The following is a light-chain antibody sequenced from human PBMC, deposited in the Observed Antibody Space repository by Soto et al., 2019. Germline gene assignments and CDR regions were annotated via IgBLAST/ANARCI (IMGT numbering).Light chain of an antibody. CDR1: QSVSSSY. Sequence: EIVLTQSPATLSLSPGERATLSCGASQSVSSSYLAWYKQKPGLAPRLLIYDASSRDTGIPDRFSGSGSGTDFTPAISRLEPEAFALYYCQQYGNSTYTFGQGTKLDIK. CDR3: QQYGNSTYT. V-gene: IGKV3D-20*01. CDR2: DAS. J-gene: IGKJ2*01.